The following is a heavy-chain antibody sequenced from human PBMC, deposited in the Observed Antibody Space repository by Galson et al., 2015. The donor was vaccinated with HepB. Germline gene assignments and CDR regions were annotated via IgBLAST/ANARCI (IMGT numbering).Heavy chain of an antibody. Sequence: LRLSCAASGFTFSGSAMHWVRQASGKGLEWVGRIRSKANSYATAYAASVKGRFTISRDDSKNTAYLQMNSLKTEDTAVYYCTSGSAYGDYEPPNDYWGQGTLVTVSS. D-gene: IGHD4-17*01. J-gene: IGHJ4*02. CDR1: GFTFSGSA. CDR3: TSGSAYGDYEPPNDY. V-gene: IGHV3-73*01. CDR2: IRSKANSYAT.